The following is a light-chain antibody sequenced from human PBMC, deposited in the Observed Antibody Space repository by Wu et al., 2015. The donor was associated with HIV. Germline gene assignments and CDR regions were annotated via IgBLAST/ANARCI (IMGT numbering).Light chain of an antibody. CDR1: EIISSSM. J-gene: IGKJ2*01. CDR3: QQRSSWPQT. V-gene: IGKV3D-20*02. Sequence: EVLLTQSPGTLSLSPGESATLSCRASEIISSSMLAWYQQKPGQAPRLLMYRVSSRATGIPARFSGSGSGTDFTLTVSSLEPEDFAVYYCQQRSSWPQTFGQGTKVEIK. CDR2: RVS.